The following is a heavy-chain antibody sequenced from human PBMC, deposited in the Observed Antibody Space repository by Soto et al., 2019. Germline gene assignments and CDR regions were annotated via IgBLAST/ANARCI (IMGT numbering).Heavy chain of an antibody. CDR3: ARDDRADGYNSRYYYYSGMDV. Sequence: SETLSLTCTVSGGSISSYYWSWLRQPPGKGLEWIGYIYYSGSTNYNPSLKSRVTISVDTSKNQFSLKLSSVTAADTAVYYCARDDRADGYNSRYYYYSGMDVWGQGTTVTVSS. CDR2: IYYSGST. D-gene: IGHD1-1*01. CDR1: GGSISSYY. J-gene: IGHJ6*02. V-gene: IGHV4-59*01.